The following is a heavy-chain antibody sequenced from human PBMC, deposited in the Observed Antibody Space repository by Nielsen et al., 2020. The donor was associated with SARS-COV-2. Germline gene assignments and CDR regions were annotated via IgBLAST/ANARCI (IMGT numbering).Heavy chain of an antibody. CDR3: ARAHVVPAAILWVGRYGMDV. Sequence: GESLKISCAASGFTFSDYYMSWIRQAPGKGLEWVSYISSSSSYTNYADSVKGRFTISRDNAKNSLYLQMNSLRAEDTAVYYCARAHVVPAAILWVGRYGMDVWGQGTTVTVSS. D-gene: IGHD2-2*01. CDR1: GFTFSDYY. J-gene: IGHJ6*02. V-gene: IGHV3-11*05. CDR2: ISSSSSYT.